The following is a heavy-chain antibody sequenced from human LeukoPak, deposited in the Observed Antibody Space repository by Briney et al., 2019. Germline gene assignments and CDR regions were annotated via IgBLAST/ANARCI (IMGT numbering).Heavy chain of an antibody. CDR3: GKHDSSSDY. D-gene: IGHD3-22*01. V-gene: IGHV3-53*05. CDR1: GFTVITND. CDR2: LYSDGNT. Sequence: GGSLRLSCAASGFTVITNDMTWVRQAPGKGLEWVSVLYSDGNTKYAGSVMGRFTISRDNSKNTLYLQMNTLRAEDTAVYYCGKHDSSSDYWGQGTLVTVSS. J-gene: IGHJ4*02.